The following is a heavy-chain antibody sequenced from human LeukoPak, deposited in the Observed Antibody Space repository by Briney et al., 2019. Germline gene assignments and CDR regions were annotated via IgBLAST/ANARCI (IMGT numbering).Heavy chain of an antibody. Sequence: GASVNLSCKASGYTFTSYDINWVRDRTGQGLEWMGWSNPNSGNTGYAQKFQGRVTMTRNTSISTAYMELSSLRSEDTAVYYCARDNSNYYYGSGSYYKRIKESDYGMDVWGQGTTVTVSS. CDR1: GYTFTSYD. J-gene: IGHJ6*02. V-gene: IGHV1-8*01. CDR2: SNPNSGNT. CDR3: ARDNSNYYYGSGSYYKRIKESDYGMDV. D-gene: IGHD3-10*01.